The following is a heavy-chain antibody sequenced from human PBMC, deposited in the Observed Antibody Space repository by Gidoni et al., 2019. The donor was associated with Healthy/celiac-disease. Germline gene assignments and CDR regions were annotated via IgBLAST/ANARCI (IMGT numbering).Heavy chain of an antibody. D-gene: IGHD2-2*01. J-gene: IGHJ6*02. CDR2: ISGSGGST. V-gene: IGHV3-23*01. Sequence: EVQLLESGGGLVQPGGSLRLSCAASGFTFSSYAMSWVRQAPGKGLEWVSAISGSGGSTYYADSVKGRFTISRDNSKNTLYLQMNSLRAEDTAVYYCAKAEPYIVVVPAAIPDYYYYGMDVWGQGTTVTVSS. CDR3: AKAEPYIVVVPAAIPDYYYYGMDV. CDR1: GFTFSSYA.